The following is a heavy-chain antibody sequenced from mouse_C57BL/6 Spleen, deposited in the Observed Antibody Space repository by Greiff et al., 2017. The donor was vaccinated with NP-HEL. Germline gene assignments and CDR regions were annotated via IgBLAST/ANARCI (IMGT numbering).Heavy chain of an antibody. CDR1: GYSFTGYY. CDR2: INPSTGGT. V-gene: IGHV1-42*01. J-gene: IGHJ2*01. CDR3: ASYGVYYSNLDY. Sequence: VQLQQSGPELVKPGASVKISCKASGYSFTGYYMNWVKQSPEKSLEWIGEINPSTGGTTYNQKFKAKATLTVDKSSSTAYMQLKSLTSEDSAVYYCASYGVYYSNLDYWGQGTTLTVSS. D-gene: IGHD2-5*01.